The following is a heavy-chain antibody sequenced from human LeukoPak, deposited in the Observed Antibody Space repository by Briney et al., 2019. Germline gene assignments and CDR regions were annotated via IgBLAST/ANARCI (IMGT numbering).Heavy chain of an antibody. V-gene: IGHV3-23*01. CDR2: ISGSGGST. CDR1: GFTFSSYA. D-gene: IGHD5-12*01. Sequence: GGSLRLSCAASGFTFSSYAMSWVRQAPGKGLEWVSGISGSGGSTYYADSVKGRFTISRDNSKNTLFLRMNSLGAGDTAVYYCAKGDGYNYRDYFDYWGQGTLVIVSS. J-gene: IGHJ4*02. CDR3: AKGDGYNYRDYFDY.